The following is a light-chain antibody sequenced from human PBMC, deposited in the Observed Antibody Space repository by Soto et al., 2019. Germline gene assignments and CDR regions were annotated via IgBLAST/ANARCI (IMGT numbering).Light chain of an antibody. Sequence: QSVLTQPPSVSGAPGQTVTISCTGTSSNIGAGYDVHWYQQLPGTAPKLLIYGNSNRPSGVSDRFSGSKSGTSASLAITGLQAEDEADYYCQSYDSSRSVLFGGGTKLTVL. V-gene: IGLV1-40*01. CDR2: GNS. CDR1: SSNIGAGYD. CDR3: QSYDSSRSVL. J-gene: IGLJ2*01.